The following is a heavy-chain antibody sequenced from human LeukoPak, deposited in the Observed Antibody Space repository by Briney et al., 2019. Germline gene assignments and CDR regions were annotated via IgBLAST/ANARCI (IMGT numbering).Heavy chain of an antibody. Sequence: PSETLSLTCAVYGGSFSSYYWSWIRQPPGKGLEWIGYIYYSGSTNYNPSLKSRVTISVDTSKNQFSLKLSSVTAADTAVYYCARVSSSSWYKTYYYGMDVWGQGTTVTVSS. CDR3: ARVSSSSWYKTYYYGMDV. CDR1: GGSFSSYY. D-gene: IGHD6-13*01. CDR2: IYYSGST. J-gene: IGHJ6*02. V-gene: IGHV4-59*01.